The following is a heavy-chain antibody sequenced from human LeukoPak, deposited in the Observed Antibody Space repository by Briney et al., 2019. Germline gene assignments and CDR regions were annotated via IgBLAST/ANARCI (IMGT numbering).Heavy chain of an antibody. V-gene: IGHV7-4-1*02. J-gene: IGHJ4*02. D-gene: IGHD6-13*01. CDR3: ARDFRQLKGAAAAPLG. CDR2: INTNTGNP. Sequence: ASVKVSCKASGYTFTSYAMNWVRQAPGQGLEWMGWINTNTGNPTYAQGFTGRFVFSLDTSVSTAYLQISSLKAEDTAVYYCARDFRQLKGAAAAPLGWGQGTLVTVSS. CDR1: GYTFTSYA.